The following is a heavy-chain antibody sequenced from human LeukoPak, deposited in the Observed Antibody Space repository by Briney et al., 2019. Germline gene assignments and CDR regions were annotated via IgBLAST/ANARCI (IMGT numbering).Heavy chain of an antibody. CDR1: GGSISSSNW. Sequence: SGTLSLTCAVSGGSISSSNWWSWVRQPPGKGLEWIGEIYHSGSTNYNPSLKSRVTISVDKSKNQFSLKLGSVTAADTAVYYCATHPKNIAAAGTPGWGQGTLVTVSS. CDR3: ATHPKNIAAAGTPG. D-gene: IGHD6-13*01. CDR2: IYHSGST. V-gene: IGHV4-4*02. J-gene: IGHJ4*02.